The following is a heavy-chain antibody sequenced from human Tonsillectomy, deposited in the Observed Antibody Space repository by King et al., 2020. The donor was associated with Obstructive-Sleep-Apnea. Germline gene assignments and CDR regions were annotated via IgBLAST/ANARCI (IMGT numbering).Heavy chain of an antibody. V-gene: IGHV3-30*18. D-gene: IGHD6-6*01. CDR1: GFTFNSYG. CDR2: ISYDGSNK. CDR3: AKNEASISAVSTDPIA. Sequence: HVQLVESGGGVVQPGRSLRLSCAASGFTFNSYGMHWVRQAPGKGLEWVAVISYDGSNKKYADSVKGRFTISRDNSKNKLYLKMNSLRAEETAMYYCAKNEASISAVSTDPIAWGQGTLVTVSS. J-gene: IGHJ5*02.